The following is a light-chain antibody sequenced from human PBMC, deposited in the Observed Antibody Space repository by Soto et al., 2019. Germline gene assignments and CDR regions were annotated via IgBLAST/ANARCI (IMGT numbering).Light chain of an antibody. Sequence: QSVLTQPPSVSGAPGQRITISCNGSSSNIGAGYDVHWYQQLSGPAPKLLIYGYNNRPSGVLDCFSGYQSGTAASLAITGLQAVDEADYYCQSYDSSLSGSVFGTGTNVTVL. CDR2: GYN. J-gene: IGLJ1*01. CDR3: QSYDSSLSGSV. V-gene: IGLV1-40*01. CDR1: SSNIGAGYD.